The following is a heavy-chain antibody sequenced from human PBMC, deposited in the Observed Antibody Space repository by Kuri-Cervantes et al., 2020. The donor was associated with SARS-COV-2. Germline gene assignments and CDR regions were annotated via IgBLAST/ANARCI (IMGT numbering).Heavy chain of an antibody. D-gene: IGHD6-13*01. CDR2: ISSSSSYT. CDR1: GFTFSSYS. J-gene: IGHJ5*02. V-gene: IGHV3-21*01. Sequence: GGSLRLSCAASGFTFSSYSMNWVRQAPGKGLEWVSSISSSSSYTYYADSVKGRFTISRDNSKNTLYLQMNSLRAEDTAVYYCARDRAAAAGDARFDPWGQGNLVTVSS. CDR3: ARDRAAAAGDARFDP.